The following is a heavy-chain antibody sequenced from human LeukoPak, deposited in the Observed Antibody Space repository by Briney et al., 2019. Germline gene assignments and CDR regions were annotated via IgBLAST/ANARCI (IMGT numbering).Heavy chain of an antibody. CDR1: GFTVSSNY. D-gene: IGHD5-18*01. Sequence: GGSLRLSCAASGFTVSSNYMSWVRQAPGKGLEWVSVIYFGGSTYYADSVKGRFTISRDNSKNTLYLQMNSLRAEDTAVYYCARVGAGSSYGYADYWGQGTLVTVSS. CDR3: ARVGAGSSYGYADY. J-gene: IGHJ4*02. V-gene: IGHV3-53*01. CDR2: IYFGGST.